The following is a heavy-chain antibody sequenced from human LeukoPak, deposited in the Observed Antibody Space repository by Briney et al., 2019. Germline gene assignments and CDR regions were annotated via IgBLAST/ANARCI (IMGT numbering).Heavy chain of an antibody. Sequence: GGSLRLSCAASRFTFNDYYMRWLRQTPGKGREGVSCISNDGTTIYYADSVKGRFTISRDNAKNSLYLQMSSLRADDTAVYYCARGVGEPSYYFDCWGQGTIVAVSS. CDR1: RFTFNDYY. V-gene: IGHV3-11*01. D-gene: IGHD3-10*01. CDR2: ISNDGTTI. J-gene: IGHJ4*02. CDR3: ARGVGEPSYYFDC.